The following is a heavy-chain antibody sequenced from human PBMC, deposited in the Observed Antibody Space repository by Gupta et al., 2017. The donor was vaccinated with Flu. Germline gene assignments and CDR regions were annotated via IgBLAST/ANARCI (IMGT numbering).Heavy chain of an antibody. CDR2: ISSSGSTI. J-gene: IGHJ4*02. CDR3: ARGSFGELLFFPDY. D-gene: IGHD3-10*01. V-gene: IGHV3-48*03. Sequence: QAPGKGLEWVSYISSSGSTIYYADSVKGRFTISRDNAKNSLYLQMNSLRAEDTAVYYCARGSFGELLFFPDYWGQGTLVTVSS.